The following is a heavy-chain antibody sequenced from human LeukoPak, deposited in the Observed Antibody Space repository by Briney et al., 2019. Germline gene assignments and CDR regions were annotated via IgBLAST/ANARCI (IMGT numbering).Heavy chain of an antibody. CDR1: GFTFDDYA. V-gene: IGHV3-9*01. J-gene: IGHJ2*01. Sequence: PGGSLRLSCAASGFTFDDYAMHWVRQAPGKGLEWVSGISWNSGSIGYADSVKGRFTISRDNAKNSLYLQMNSLRAEDTALYYCAKALISGPYWYFDLWGRGTLVTVSS. CDR2: ISWNSGSI. CDR3: AKALISGPYWYFDL. D-gene: IGHD3-16*01.